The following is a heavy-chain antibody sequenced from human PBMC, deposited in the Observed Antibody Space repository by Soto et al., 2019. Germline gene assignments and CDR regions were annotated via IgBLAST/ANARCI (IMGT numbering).Heavy chain of an antibody. CDR1: GGSVSSGSYY. CDR3: ARDSGGNSGIDY. J-gene: IGHJ4*02. D-gene: IGHD4-4*01. CDR2: IYCSGST. Sequence: SETLSLTCTVSGGSVSSGSYYWSWIRQPPGKGLEWIGYIYCSGSTNYNPSLKSRVTISVDTSKNQFSLKLSSVTAADTAVYYCARDSGGNSGIDYWGQGTLVTVSS. V-gene: IGHV4-61*01.